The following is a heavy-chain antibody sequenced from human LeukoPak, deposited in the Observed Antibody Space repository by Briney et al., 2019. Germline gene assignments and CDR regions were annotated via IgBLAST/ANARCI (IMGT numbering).Heavy chain of an antibody. V-gene: IGHV3-48*01. CDR1: GFTFSSYS. CDR2: ISSSSSTI. Sequence: PGGSLRLSCAASGFTFSSYSMNWVRQAPGKGLEWVSYISSSSSTIYYADSVKGRFTISRDNAKNSLYLQMNSLRAEDTALYYCAREGIVVVPAAPNYDYWGQGTLVTVSS. D-gene: IGHD2-2*01. CDR3: AREGIVVVPAAPNYDY. J-gene: IGHJ4*02.